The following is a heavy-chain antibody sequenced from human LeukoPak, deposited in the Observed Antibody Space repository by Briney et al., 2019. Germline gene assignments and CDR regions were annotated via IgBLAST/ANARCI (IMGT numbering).Heavy chain of an antibody. CDR2: IKQDRSEK. CDR3: ARGEWRT. J-gene: IGHJ5*02. Sequence: GGSLRLSCAASGFTFTNYWMSWVRQAPGKGLELVANIKQDRSEKYYVDSVKGRFTISRDDAKNSLYLQMNTLSVEDTAVYYCARGEWRTWGQGTLVTVSS. V-gene: IGHV3-7*01. D-gene: IGHD3-3*01. CDR1: GFTFTNYW.